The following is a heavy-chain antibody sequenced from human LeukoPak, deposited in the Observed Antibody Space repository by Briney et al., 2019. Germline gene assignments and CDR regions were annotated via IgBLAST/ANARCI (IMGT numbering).Heavy chain of an antibody. Sequence: GASVKVSCKASGYTFTSYDISWVRQATGQGLEWMGWMNPNSGNTGYAQKFQGRVTMTRNTSISTAYMELSSLRSEDTAVYYCARANDILTGYWFDPWGQGTLVTVSS. D-gene: IGHD3-9*01. J-gene: IGHJ5*02. V-gene: IGHV1-8*01. CDR2: MNPNSGNT. CDR1: GYTFTSYD. CDR3: ARANDILTGYWFDP.